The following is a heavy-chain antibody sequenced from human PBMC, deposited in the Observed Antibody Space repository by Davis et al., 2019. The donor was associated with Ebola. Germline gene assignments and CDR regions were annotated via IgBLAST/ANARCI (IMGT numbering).Heavy chain of an antibody. CDR1: GSTFTSYG. CDR3: AREIGGQFAGYNWFDP. V-gene: IGHV1-69*06. D-gene: IGHD2-15*01. Sequence: AASVKVSCKASGSTFTSYGISWVRQAPGQGLEWMGGIIPIFGTANYAQKFQGRVTITADKSTSTAYMELSSLRSEDTAVYYCAREIGGQFAGYNWFDPWGQGTLVTVSS. J-gene: IGHJ5*02. CDR2: IIPIFGTA.